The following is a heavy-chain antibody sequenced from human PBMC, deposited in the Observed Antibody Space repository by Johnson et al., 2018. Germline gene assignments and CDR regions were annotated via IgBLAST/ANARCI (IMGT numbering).Heavy chain of an antibody. D-gene: IGHD6-19*01. Sequence: QVQLVESGGGVVQPGRSLRLSCAASGFTFSSYGMHWVRPAPGKGLEWVAVISYDGSNKYYAASAKGRFTNSRDNSKNTLYLQMNSLRAGDTAVYYCAKRGAVAGTRNFYYYMDVWGKGTTVTFSS. V-gene: IGHV3-30*18. CDR1: GFTFSSYG. J-gene: IGHJ6*03. CDR2: ISYDGSNK. CDR3: AKRGAVAGTRNFYYYMDV.